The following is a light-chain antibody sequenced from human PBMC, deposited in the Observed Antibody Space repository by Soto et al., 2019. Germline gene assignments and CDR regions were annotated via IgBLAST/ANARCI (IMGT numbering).Light chain of an antibody. J-gene: IGKJ3*01. CDR2: WAS. V-gene: IGKV4-1*01. Sequence: DIVMTQSPDSLAVSLGERATINCKSSQSVLYSSNNKNYLAWYQQKPGQPPKLLIYWASTRESGVPDRFSGSRSGTDFTLTISSMQAEDVAVYYCQQYYSTSLFTFGPGTKVDIK. CDR3: QQYYSTSLFT. CDR1: QSVLYSSNNKNY.